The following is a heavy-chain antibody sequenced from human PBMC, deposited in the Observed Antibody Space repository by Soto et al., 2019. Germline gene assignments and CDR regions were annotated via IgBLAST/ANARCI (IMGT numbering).Heavy chain of an antibody. J-gene: IGHJ4*02. CDR1: GGSFSGYY. CDR3: ARDYGDYGVIDY. D-gene: IGHD4-17*01. Sequence: QVQLQQWGAGLLKPSETLSLTCAVYGGSFSGYYWSWIRQPPGKGLEWIVEINHSGSTNYNPSLKSRVTILVDTSKNQFSLKLSSVTAADTAVYYFARDYGDYGVIDYWGQGTLVTVSS. V-gene: IGHV4-34*01. CDR2: INHSGST.